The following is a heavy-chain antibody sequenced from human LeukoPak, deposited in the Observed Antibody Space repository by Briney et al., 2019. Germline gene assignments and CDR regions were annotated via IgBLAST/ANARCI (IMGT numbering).Heavy chain of an antibody. V-gene: IGHV3-30*02. CDR3: AKDLMRDRWFGES. CDR2: IRYDGNDK. D-gene: IGHD3-10*01. CDR1: GFTFSYYG. J-gene: IGHJ5*02. Sequence: GGSLRLSCAASGFTFSYYGMHWVRQAPGKGLEWVAFIRYDGNDKFYSESVKGRFTISRDTSRNTLYLQMNSLRLDDTAVYYCAKDLMRDRWFGESWGQGTLVTVSS.